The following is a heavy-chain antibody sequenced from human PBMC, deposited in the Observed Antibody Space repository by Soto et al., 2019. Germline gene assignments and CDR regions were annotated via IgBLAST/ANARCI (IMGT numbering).Heavy chain of an antibody. Sequence: EVQLVESGGGLVQPGESLRLSCAASGFTFDDYAMHWVRQAPGKGLEWVSGISWNSGKIGYADSVKGRFTISRDNANNFLYLKMNGLRPEERSFFCCAKEIVGAINSWGQGILVTVSS. CDR2: ISWNSGKI. CDR1: GFTFDDYA. CDR3: AKEIVGAINS. D-gene: IGHD1-26*01. J-gene: IGHJ4*02. V-gene: IGHV3-9*01.